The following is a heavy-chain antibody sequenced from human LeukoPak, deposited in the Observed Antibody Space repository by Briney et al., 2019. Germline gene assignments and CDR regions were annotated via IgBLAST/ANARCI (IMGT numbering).Heavy chain of an antibody. Sequence: KSSETLSLPCAVYGGSFSGYYWSWIRQPPGKGLEWIGEINHSGSTNYNPSLKSRVTISVDTSKNQFSLKLSSVTAADTAVYYCARGVIRGYYGSGSRDYWGQGTLVTVSS. CDR1: GGSFSGYY. D-gene: IGHD3-10*01. J-gene: IGHJ4*02. V-gene: IGHV4-34*01. CDR2: INHSGST. CDR3: ARGVIRGYYGSGSRDY.